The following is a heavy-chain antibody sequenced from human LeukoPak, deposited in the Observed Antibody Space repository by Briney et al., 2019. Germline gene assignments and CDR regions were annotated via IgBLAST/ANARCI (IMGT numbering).Heavy chain of an antibody. D-gene: IGHD5-18*01. Sequence: KPSETLSRTCAVYGGSFSDYSWTWIRQPPGQGLEWIGEINHRGGNNPNTSLMSRVIMSVDTSKNQISLKVITVTAADTAVYYCARVAYSFSINDWSRIGLGAYPTKYYYYMDVWGKGTTVTVSS. CDR2: INHRGGN. CDR3: ARVAYSFSINDWSRIGLGAYPTKYYYYMDV. CDR1: GGSFSDYS. V-gene: IGHV4-34*01. J-gene: IGHJ6*03.